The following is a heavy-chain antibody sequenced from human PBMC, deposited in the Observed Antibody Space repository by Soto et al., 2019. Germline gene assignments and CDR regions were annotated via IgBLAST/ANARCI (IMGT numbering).Heavy chain of an antibody. CDR2: IYYSGST. CDR1: GGSISSGDYY. V-gene: IGHV4-39*01. J-gene: IGHJ6*02. Sequence: PSETLSLTCTFSGGSISSGDYYLGWIRQPPGKGLEWIGSIYYSGSTYYNPSLKSRVTISVDTSKNQFSLKLSSVTAADTAVYYCARQLEGGGYYSNYYYGMDVWGQGTTVTVSS. CDR3: ARQLEGGGYYSNYYYGMDV. D-gene: IGHD3-22*01.